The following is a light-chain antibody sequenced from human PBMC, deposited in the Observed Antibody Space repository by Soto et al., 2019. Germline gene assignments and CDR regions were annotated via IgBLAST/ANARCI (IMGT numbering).Light chain of an antibody. CDR2: EVS. Sequence: QSVLTQRASVSGSPGQSITISCTGTTTDVGSYNLVSWYQQHPGRAPKLMIYEVSRRPSGVSNRFSGSKSGNTASLTISWLQAEYEADYYCCSWARSNSFYRFGTGTKVTVL. J-gene: IGLJ1*01. CDR1: TTDVGSYNL. V-gene: IGLV2-23*02. CDR3: CSWARSNSFYR.